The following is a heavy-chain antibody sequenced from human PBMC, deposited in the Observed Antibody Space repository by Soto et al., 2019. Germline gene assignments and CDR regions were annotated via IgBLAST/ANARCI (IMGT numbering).Heavy chain of an antibody. CDR1: GYTFTGYY. J-gene: IGHJ6*02. CDR2: INPNSGGT. D-gene: IGHD3-10*01. CDR3: ARGVRGVMGYYYYGMDV. V-gene: IGHV1-2*02. Sequence: ASVKVSCKASGYTFTGYYMHWVRQAPGQGLEWMGWINPNSGGTNYAQKFQGRVTMTRDTSISTAYMELSRLRSDDTAVYYCARGVRGVMGYYYYGMDVWGQGTTVTVSS.